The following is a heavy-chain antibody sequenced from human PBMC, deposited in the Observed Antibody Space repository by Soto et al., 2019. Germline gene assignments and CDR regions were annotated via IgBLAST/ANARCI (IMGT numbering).Heavy chain of an antibody. V-gene: IGHV3-21*01. D-gene: IGHD5-12*01. J-gene: IGHJ4*02. CDR2: ISSSSSYI. CDR3: ARDLGDGYLRGDHWDY. Sequence: EVQLVESGGGLVKPGGSLRLSCEAPGFTFSSNSMNWVRQAQGKGLEGVSSISSSSSYIYYADSVKGRFTISRDNAKNSLYLQMNSLRAEDTAVYYCARDLGDGYLRGDHWDYWGQGTLVTVSS. CDR1: GFTFSSNS.